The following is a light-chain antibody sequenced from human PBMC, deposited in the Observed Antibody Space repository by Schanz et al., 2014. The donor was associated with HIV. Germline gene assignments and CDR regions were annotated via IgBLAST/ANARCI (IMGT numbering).Light chain of an antibody. J-gene: IGLJ3*02. CDR1: SSNIGSHY. CDR3: CSYTGSGTLWV. CDR2: SDN. Sequence: QSVLTQPPSASGTPGQRVTISCSGSSSNIGSHYVYWYHQLPGTAPKLLIYSDNQRPSGVPDRFSGSQSGTSASLAISGLQAEDEADYYCCSYTGSGTLWVFGGGTKVTVL. V-gene: IGLV1-47*02.